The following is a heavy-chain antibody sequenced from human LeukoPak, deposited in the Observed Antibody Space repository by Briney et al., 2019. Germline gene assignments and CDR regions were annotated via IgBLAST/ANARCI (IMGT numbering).Heavy chain of an antibody. D-gene: IGHD1-7*01. V-gene: IGHV1-2*02. Sequence: ASVKVSCKASGYTFTGYYMHWVRQAPGQGLEWMGWINPNSGGTNYAQKFQGRVTMTRDTSISTAYMELSRLRSDNTAVYYCARARSLRWNYSSGYDAFDIWGQGTMVTVSS. CDR2: INPNSGGT. CDR3: ARARSLRWNYSSGYDAFDI. CDR1: GYTFTGYY. J-gene: IGHJ3*02.